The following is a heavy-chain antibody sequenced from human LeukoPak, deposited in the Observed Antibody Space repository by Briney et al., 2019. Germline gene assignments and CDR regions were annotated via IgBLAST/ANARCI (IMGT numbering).Heavy chain of an antibody. CDR3: ARGEGGCSSTSCYTYPFDY. J-gene: IGHJ4*02. CDR2: INHSGST. V-gene: IGHV4-34*01. Sequence: SETLSLTCAVYGGSFSGYYWSWIRQPPGKGREWIGEINHSGSTNYNPSLKSRVTISVDTSKNQFSLKLSSVTAADTAVYYCARGEGGCSSTSCYTYPFDYWGQGTLVTVSS. CDR1: GGSFSGYY. D-gene: IGHD2-2*02.